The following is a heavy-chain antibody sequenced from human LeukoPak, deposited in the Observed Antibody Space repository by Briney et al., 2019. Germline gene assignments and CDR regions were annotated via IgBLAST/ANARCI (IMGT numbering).Heavy chain of an antibody. V-gene: IGHV3-23*01. CDR2: ISGSDGST. CDR1: GCTFSSYA. Sequence: GGSLRLSCAASGCTFSSYAMSWVRQAPGKGLEWVSAISGSDGSTYYADSVKGRFTIPRDNSKNTLYLQMNSLRAEDTAVYYCAKHVLRFLEWTQTDAFDIWGQGTMVTVSS. J-gene: IGHJ3*02. CDR3: AKHVLRFLEWTQTDAFDI. D-gene: IGHD3-3*01.